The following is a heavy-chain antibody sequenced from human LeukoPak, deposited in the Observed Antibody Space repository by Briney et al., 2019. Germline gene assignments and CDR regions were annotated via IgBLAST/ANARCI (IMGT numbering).Heavy chain of an antibody. CDR2: IWFDGNNK. CDR3: ASARPTSSWTAFDI. CDR1: GFTFSSYV. Sequence: GGSLRLSCAASGFTFSSYVMHWVHQAPGKGLEWVTIIWFDGNNKYYADSVKGRFTISRDNSKNTLYLQMNSLRAEDTAVYYCASARPTSSWTAFDIWGQGTMVTVSS. V-gene: IGHV3-33*01. D-gene: IGHD6-13*01. J-gene: IGHJ3*02.